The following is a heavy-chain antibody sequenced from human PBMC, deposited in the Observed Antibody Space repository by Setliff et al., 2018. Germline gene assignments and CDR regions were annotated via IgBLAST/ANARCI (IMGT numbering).Heavy chain of an antibody. Sequence: GGSLRLSCAAFEFTFSRYSMNWVRQAPGKGLEWVANIKQDGSEKYYVDSVKGRFTISRDNAKNSLSLQMNSLRAGDTAVYYCASGKGVAAFDMWGQGTMVTVSS. D-gene: IGHD3-10*01. CDR3: ASGKGVAAFDM. CDR2: IKQDGSEK. V-gene: IGHV3-7*01. J-gene: IGHJ3*02. CDR1: EFTFSRYS.